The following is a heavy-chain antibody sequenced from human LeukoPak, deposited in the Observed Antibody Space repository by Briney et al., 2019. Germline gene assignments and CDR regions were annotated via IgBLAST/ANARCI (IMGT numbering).Heavy chain of an antibody. CDR1: GYTLTELS. CDR3: ATDPFFLYSSNDY. V-gene: IGHV1-24*01. J-gene: IGHJ4*02. D-gene: IGHD6-13*01. Sequence: ASVKVSCKVSGYTLTELSMHWVRQAPGKGLEWMGGFDPEDGETIYAQKFQGRVTMTEDTSTDTAYMEPGSLRSEDTAVYYCATDPFFLYSSNDYWGQGTLVTVSS. CDR2: FDPEDGET.